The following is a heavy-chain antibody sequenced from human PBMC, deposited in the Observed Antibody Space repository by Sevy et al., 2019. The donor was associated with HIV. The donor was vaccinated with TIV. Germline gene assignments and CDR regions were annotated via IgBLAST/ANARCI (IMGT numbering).Heavy chain of an antibody. CDR2: IYYSGNT. D-gene: IGHD3-22*01. Sequence: SETLSLTCTVSGGSISSGDYYWSWIRQPPGKGLEWIGYIYYSGNTYYNPSLKSRVTISVDTSKNQFSLKLSSVTAADTAVYYCARGGYYYDSSGYYFDAFDIWGQGTMVTVSS. J-gene: IGHJ3*02. V-gene: IGHV4-30-4*01. CDR1: GGSISSGDYY. CDR3: ARGGYYYDSSGYYFDAFDI.